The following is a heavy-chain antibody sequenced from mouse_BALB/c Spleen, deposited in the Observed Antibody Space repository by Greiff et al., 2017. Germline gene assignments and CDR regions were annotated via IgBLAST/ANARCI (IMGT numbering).Heavy chain of an antibody. D-gene: IGHD4-1*01. CDR3: TRWDPRFAY. CDR1: GYTFTDYE. Sequence: VQLQQSGAELVRPGASVTLSCKASGYTFTDYEMHWVKQTPVHGLEWIGAIDPETGGTAYNQKFKGKATLTADKSSSTAYMELRSLTSEDSAVYYCTRWDPRFAYWGQGTLVTVSA. CDR2: IDPETGGT. J-gene: IGHJ3*01. V-gene: IGHV1-15*01.